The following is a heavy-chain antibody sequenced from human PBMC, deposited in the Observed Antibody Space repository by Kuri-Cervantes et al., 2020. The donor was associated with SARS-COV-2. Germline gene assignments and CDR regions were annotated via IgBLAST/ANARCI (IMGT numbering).Heavy chain of an antibody. Sequence: GGSLRLSCAASGFTFSSYAMSWVRQAPGKGLEWVAVVSYDGSNKYYADSVKGRFIISRDNSKNTLYLQMNSLRAEDTALYYCAKLSLTTGNFDLWGRGTLVTVSS. D-gene: IGHD4-11*01. CDR2: VSYDGSNK. V-gene: IGHV3-30*18. CDR1: GFTFSSYA. J-gene: IGHJ2*01. CDR3: AKLSLTTGNFDL.